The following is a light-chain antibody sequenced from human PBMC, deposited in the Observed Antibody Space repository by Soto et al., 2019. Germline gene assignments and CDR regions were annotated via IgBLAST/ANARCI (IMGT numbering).Light chain of an antibody. CDR3: QQYGSSPFT. Sequence: EIVLTQSPRTLSLSPGERATLSCRASQSVSGSFLAWYQQKPGQAPRLLMYGVSSRATGIPDRFSGSGSGTDFTLTISRLEPEDFAVYSCQQYGSSPFTFGPGTRVDHK. CDR2: GVS. V-gene: IGKV3-20*01. J-gene: IGKJ3*01. CDR1: QSVSGSF.